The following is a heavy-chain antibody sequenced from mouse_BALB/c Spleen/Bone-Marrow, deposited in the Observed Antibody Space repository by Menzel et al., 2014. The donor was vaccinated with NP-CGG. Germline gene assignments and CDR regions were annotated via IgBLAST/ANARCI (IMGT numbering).Heavy chain of an antibody. Sequence: SGAELVKPGASGKLSCKASGYTFTSYYMYWVKQRPGQGLEWFGEINPGNGGTNFNEKFKNKATLTVDKSSSTAYMQLSSLTSEDSAVYYCSRGRRDALDYWGQGTSVTVSS. CDR1: GYTFTSYY. J-gene: IGHJ4*01. V-gene: IGHV1S81*02. CDR3: SRGRRDALDY. CDR2: INPGNGGT.